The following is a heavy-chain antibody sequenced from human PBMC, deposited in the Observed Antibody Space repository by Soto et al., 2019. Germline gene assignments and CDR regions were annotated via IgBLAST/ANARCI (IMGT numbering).Heavy chain of an antibody. J-gene: IGHJ4*02. CDR1: GYTFSKYD. Sequence: ASVKVSCKTSGYTFSKYDISWVRQAPGQGLEWMGLISANSGRANYAQKLQGRVTMTRNTSISTAYMELSSLRSEDTAVYYCARGSSWKRGFDYWGQGTLVTVS. D-gene: IGHD6-6*01. V-gene: IGHV1-8*01. CDR2: ISANSGRA. CDR3: ARGSSWKRGFDY.